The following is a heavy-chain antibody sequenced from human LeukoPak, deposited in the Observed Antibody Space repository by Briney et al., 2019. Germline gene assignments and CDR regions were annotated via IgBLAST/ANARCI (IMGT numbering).Heavy chain of an antibody. CDR3: TTNDY. CDR2: IRSKPNSYAT. V-gene: IGHV3-73*01. J-gene: IGHJ4*02. Sequence: GGSLRLSCAASGFIFSDSAIYWVRQTSGKGLEWVGRIRSKPNSYATAYAASVKGRFIISRDDSQNKAYLRMNSLKTEDTALYYCTTNDYWGQGTLVIVSS. CDR1: GFIFSDSA.